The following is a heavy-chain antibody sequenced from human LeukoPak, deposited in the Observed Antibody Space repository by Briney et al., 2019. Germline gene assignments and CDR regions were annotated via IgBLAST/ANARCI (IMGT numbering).Heavy chain of an antibody. Sequence: TTSETLSLTCTVSGGSINSYYWSWIRQPPGKGLEWIGYIYYSGSTNYNPSLKSRVTISVDTSKNQFSLRLSSVTAADTAVYYCARASYSYDISGWVPFDYWGQGTLVTVSS. D-gene: IGHD3-22*01. CDR2: IYYSGST. CDR1: GGSINSYY. V-gene: IGHV4-59*08. J-gene: IGHJ4*02. CDR3: ARASYSYDISGWVPFDY.